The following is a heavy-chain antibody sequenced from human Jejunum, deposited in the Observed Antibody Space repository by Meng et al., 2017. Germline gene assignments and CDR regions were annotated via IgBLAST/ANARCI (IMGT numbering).Heavy chain of an antibody. CDR3: ASRPVGIRTYYFDC. CDR2: VFHSGTP. CDR1: CGSITSTKW. Sequence: VQPEEPAPVGGKPLGPRSLPCAGSCGSITSTKWWSWVRQTPGKGLEWIGEVFHSGTPNYNPSLMSRLTMSVDKSKNQFSLNLTSVTAADTAVYYCASRPVGIRTYYFDCWGQGTLVTVSS. V-gene: IGHV4-4*03. D-gene: IGHD2-21*01. J-gene: IGHJ4*02.